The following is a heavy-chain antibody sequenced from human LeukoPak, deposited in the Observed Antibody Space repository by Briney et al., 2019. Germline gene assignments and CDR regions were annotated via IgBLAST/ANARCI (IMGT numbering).Heavy chain of an antibody. V-gene: IGHV1-46*01. CDR1: GFTFTSYY. CDR3: ARDLGDGYNLGWFDP. J-gene: IGHJ5*02. Sequence: PGGSLRLSCAASGFTFTSYYMHWVRQAPGQGLEWMGIINPSGGSTSYAQKFQGRVTMTRDTSTSTVYMELSSLRSEDTAVYYCARDLGDGYNLGWFDPWGQGTLVTVSS. CDR2: INPSGGST. D-gene: IGHD5-24*01.